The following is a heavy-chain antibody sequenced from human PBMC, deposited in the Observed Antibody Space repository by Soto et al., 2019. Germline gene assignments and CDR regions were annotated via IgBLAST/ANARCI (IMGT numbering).Heavy chain of an antibody. CDR3: AKDWVSGSSPY. V-gene: IGHV3-23*01. Sequence: LRLSCTASGFTFSSNAVSWVRQAPGKGLEWVSSISGSAGVTYYADPVKGRFTISRDNSKNALYLQMNSLRAEDTAVYYCAKDWVSGSSPYWGQGTLVTVSS. J-gene: IGHJ4*02. D-gene: IGHD2-15*01. CDR2: ISGSAGVT. CDR1: GFTFSSNA.